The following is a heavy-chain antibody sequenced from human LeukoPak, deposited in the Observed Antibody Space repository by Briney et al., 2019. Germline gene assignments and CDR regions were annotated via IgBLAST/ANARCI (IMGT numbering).Heavy chain of an antibody. J-gene: IGHJ6*01. Sequence: PSETLSLTCTVSGGSISSGGYYWSWIRQHPGKGLEWIGYIYYSGSTYYNPSLKSRVTISVDTSKNQFSLKLSSVTAADTAVYYCARVPHTMVYGMDVWGQXTTVTVSS. V-gene: IGHV4-31*03. CDR2: IYYSGST. CDR3: ARVPHTMVYGMDV. CDR1: GGSISSGGYY. D-gene: IGHD3-10*01.